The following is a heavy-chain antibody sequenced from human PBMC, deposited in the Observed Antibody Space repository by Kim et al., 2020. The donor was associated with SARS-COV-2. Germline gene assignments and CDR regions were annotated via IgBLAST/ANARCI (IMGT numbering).Heavy chain of an antibody. CDR3: ARDLYCSGNYCYFAY. D-gene: IGHD2-8*02. Sequence: SETLSLTYTVSGGSTSGYYWKWIRQTPGKGLEWIGYIQNSGNTNYNPSLTSRVTISLDTSKNQFSLKLNSVTAADTAVYYCARDLYCSGNYCYFAYWGQGTLVTVSS. CDR2: IQNSGNT. V-gene: IGHV4-59*13. CDR1: GGSTSGYY. J-gene: IGHJ4*02.